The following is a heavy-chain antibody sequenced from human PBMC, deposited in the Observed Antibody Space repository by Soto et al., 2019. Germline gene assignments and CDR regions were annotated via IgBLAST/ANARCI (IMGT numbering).Heavy chain of an antibody. V-gene: IGHV2-5*02. CDR2: IYWDDDK. Sequence: QITLKESGPTLVKPTQTLTLTCTFSGFSLSTSGVGVGWLRQPPGKALEGLVIIYWDDDKRYSPSLRGRLTITKDTFKNQVVLTMTNVDPEDTATYFCAHRRIGVSQWNYGDFDYWGQGILVTVSS. CDR1: GFSLSTSGVG. D-gene: IGHD1-7*01. CDR3: AHRRIGVSQWNYGDFDY. J-gene: IGHJ4*02.